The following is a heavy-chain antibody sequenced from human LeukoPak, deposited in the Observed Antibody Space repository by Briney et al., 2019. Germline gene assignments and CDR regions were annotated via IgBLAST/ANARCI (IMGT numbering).Heavy chain of an antibody. Sequence: PGRSLRLSCAASGFTFSSYGVHWVRQAPGKGLEWVAVISYDGSHKYYADSVKGRFTISRDNSKNTLYLQMNSLRAEDTAVYYCARAIGFFNSSPDYWGQGTLVTVSS. D-gene: IGHD3-3*01. J-gene: IGHJ4*02. CDR3: ARAIGFFNSSPDY. CDR1: GFTFSSYG. CDR2: ISYDGSHK. V-gene: IGHV3-30*03.